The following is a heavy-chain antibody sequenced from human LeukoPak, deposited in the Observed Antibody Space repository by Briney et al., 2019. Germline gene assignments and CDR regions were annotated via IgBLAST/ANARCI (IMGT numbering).Heavy chain of an antibody. CDR3: AKPRGGDSWAFDT. CDR2: ISYEGRNE. J-gene: IGHJ3*02. Sequence: GRSLRLSCAASGFTFSTYGMHWVRQAPGKGLEWVAVISYEGRNEYYAVSVQGRFTISRDNSKNTLYLQMNSLRAEDTAVYYCAKPRGGDSWAFDTWGQGTMVAVSS. CDR1: GFTFSTYG. D-gene: IGHD2-21*02. V-gene: IGHV3-30*18.